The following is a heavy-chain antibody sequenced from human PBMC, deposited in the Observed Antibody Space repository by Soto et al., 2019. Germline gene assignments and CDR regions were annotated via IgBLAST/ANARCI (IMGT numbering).Heavy chain of an antibody. V-gene: IGHV5-51*01. Sequence: PGESLKISCKGSGYSFTSYWIGWVRQMPGKGLEWMGIIYPGDSDTRYSPSFQGQVTISADKSISTAYLQWSSLKASDTAMYYCASIYCGGDCYHLDYYYGMDVWGQGTTVTVSS. D-gene: IGHD2-21*02. CDR1: GYSFTSYW. J-gene: IGHJ6*02. CDR3: ASIYCGGDCYHLDYYYGMDV. CDR2: IYPGDSDT.